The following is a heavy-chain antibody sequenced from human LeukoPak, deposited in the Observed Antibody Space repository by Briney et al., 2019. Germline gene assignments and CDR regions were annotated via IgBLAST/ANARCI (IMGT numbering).Heavy chain of an antibody. J-gene: IGHJ4*02. Sequence: GGSLRLSSAASGLTISSNYMSWVRQAPGKGLEWVSVIYSGGSTYYADSVKGRFTISRDNSKNTLYLQMNSLRAEDTAVYYCARGYNWNDHYFDYWGQGTLVTVSS. D-gene: IGHD1-20*01. CDR1: GLTISSNY. V-gene: IGHV3-66*01. CDR2: IYSGGST. CDR3: ARGYNWNDHYFDY.